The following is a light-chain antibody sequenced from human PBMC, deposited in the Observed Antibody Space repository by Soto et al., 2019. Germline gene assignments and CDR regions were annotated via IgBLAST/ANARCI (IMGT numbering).Light chain of an antibody. CDR1: QSVSSTD. CDR3: HQFGSSART. CDR2: GAS. J-gene: IGKJ1*01. V-gene: IGKV3-20*01. Sequence: EIVLTQSPGTLSLSPGERATLSCRASQSVSSTDLVWYQQKPGQAPRLLIYGASSRATGIPDRFSGSGSGTDFTLTIRRLEPEDFAVYYCHQFGSSARTFGYGTEVEV.